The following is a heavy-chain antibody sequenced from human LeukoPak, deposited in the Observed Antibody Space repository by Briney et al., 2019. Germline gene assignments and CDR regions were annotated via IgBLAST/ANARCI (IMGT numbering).Heavy chain of an antibody. J-gene: IGHJ4*02. Sequence: ASVKVSCKASGYTFTSYDINWVRQATGQGLEWMGWTNPNSGNTGYAQKFQGRVTMTRNTSISTAYMELSSLRSEDTAVYYCARVTSGSYYFVDYWGQGTLVTVSS. V-gene: IGHV1-8*01. CDR2: TNPNSGNT. D-gene: IGHD1-26*01. CDR1: GYTFTSYD. CDR3: ARVTSGSYYFVDY.